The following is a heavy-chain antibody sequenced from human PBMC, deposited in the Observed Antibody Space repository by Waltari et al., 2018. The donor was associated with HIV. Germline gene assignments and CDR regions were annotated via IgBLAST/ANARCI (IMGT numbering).Heavy chain of an antibody. CDR2: ISTYNANT. J-gene: IGHJ4*02. D-gene: IGHD1-26*01. Sequence: QVHLVQSGAEMKKPGASVKVSCKASGYTFLSYGISWVRQAPGHGLEWMGWISTYNANTNYAQSLQGRVTMTTDTATNTAYMELRSLTSDDTAEYYCGRDGLRYSATFYSDYWGQGTLVTVSS. CDR1: GYTFLSYG. CDR3: GRDGLRYSATFYSDY. V-gene: IGHV1-18*01.